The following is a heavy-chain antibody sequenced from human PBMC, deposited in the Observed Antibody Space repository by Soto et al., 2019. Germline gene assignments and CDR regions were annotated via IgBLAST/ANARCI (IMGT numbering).Heavy chain of an antibody. Sequence: SETLSLTCTVSGGSISSGGYYWSWIRQHPGKGLEWIGYIYYSGSTYYNPSLKSRVTISVDTSKNQFSLKLSSVTAADTAVYYCARAAKVGYQLLRPQYVLYYFDYWGQGTLVTVSS. V-gene: IGHV4-31*03. CDR2: IYYSGST. J-gene: IGHJ4*02. CDR3: ARAAKVGYQLLRPQYVLYYFDY. CDR1: GGSISSGGYY. D-gene: IGHD2-2*01.